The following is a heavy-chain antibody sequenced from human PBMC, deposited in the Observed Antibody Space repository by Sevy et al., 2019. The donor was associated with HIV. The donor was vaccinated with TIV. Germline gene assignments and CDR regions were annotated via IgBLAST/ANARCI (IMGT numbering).Heavy chain of an antibody. V-gene: IGHV3-23*01. J-gene: IGHJ3*02. D-gene: IGHD6-13*01. CDR2: ISGSGGST. CDR3: AKYPTPKQLVRAFDI. CDR1: GFTFSSYA. Sequence: GGSLRLSCAASGFTFSSYAMTWVRQAPGKGLEWVSAISGSGGSTYYADSVKGRFTISRDNSKNTLYLQMNSLRADDTAVYYCAKYPTPKQLVRAFDIWGQGTMVTVSS.